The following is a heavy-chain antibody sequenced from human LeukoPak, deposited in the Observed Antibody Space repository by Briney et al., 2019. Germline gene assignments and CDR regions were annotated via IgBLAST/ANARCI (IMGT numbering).Heavy chain of an antibody. Sequence: GGSLRLSCAASGFNFNNYWMSWLRQAPGKGLEWVGFIRSKAYGGTTEYAASVKGRFTISRDDSKSIAYLQMNSLKTEDTAVYYCTRVGPEYSSSWYSSFNYYYYGMDVWGQGTTVTVSS. CDR3: TRVGPEYSSSWYSSFNYYYYGMDV. V-gene: IGHV3-49*03. CDR2: IRSKAYGGTT. CDR1: GFNFNNYW. J-gene: IGHJ6*02. D-gene: IGHD6-13*01.